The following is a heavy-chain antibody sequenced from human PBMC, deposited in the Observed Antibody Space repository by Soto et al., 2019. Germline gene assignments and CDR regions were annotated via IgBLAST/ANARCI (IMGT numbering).Heavy chain of an antibody. CDR2: ISYDGSNK. Sequence: GGSLRLSCAASGFTFSSYVMHWVRQAPGKGLEWVAIISYDGSNKYYADSVKGRFTISRDNSVNTLYLQVNSLGPEDTAGDYCAGSLVGATAGPFGYWGQGTLVTVSS. CDR3: AGSLVGATAGPFGY. V-gene: IGHV3-30-3*01. D-gene: IGHD1-26*01. J-gene: IGHJ4*02. CDR1: GFTFSSYV.